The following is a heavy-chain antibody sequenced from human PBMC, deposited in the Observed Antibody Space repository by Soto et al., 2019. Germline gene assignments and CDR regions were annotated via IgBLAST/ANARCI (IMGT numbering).Heavy chain of an antibody. CDR1: GGSISSYY. J-gene: IGHJ6*02. V-gene: IGHV4-59*01. Sequence: SETLSLTCTVSGGSISSYYWSWIRQPPWKGLEWIGYIYYSGSTNYNPSLKSRVTISVDTSKNQFSLKLSSVTAADTAVYYCARARAGRRYYYGMDVWGQGTTVT. CDR2: IYYSGST. CDR3: ARARAGRRYYYGMDV.